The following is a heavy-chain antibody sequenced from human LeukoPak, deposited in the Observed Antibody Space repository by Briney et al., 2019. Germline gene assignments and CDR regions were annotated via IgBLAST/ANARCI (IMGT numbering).Heavy chain of an antibody. Sequence: SVKDSCKASGGTFSSYAISWVQQAPGQGLEWMGRIIPILGIANYAQKFQGRVTITADKSTSTTYMELSSLRSEGTAVYYCARGIAAAGVDYWGQGTLVTVSS. D-gene: IGHD6-13*01. V-gene: IGHV1-69*04. J-gene: IGHJ4*02. CDR1: GGTFSSYA. CDR3: ARGIAAAGVDY. CDR2: IIPILGIA.